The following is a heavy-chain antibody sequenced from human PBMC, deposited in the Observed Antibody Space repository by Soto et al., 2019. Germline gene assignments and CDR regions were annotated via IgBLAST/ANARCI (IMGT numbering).Heavy chain of an antibody. V-gene: IGHV4-59*08. CDR1: GGSISSYY. Sequence: PSETLSLTCTVSGGSISSYYWSWIRQPPGKGLEWIGYIYYSGSTNYNPSLKSRVTISVDTSKNQFSLKLSSVTAADTAVYYCARSLAGFRSGYDWYLSYYYYYMDVWGKGTTVTVSS. J-gene: IGHJ6*03. CDR2: IYYSGST. CDR3: ARSLAGFRSGYDWYLSYYYYYMDV. D-gene: IGHD5-12*01.